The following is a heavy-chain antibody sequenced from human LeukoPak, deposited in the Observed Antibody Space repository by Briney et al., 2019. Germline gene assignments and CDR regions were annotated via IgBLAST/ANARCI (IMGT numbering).Heavy chain of an antibody. J-gene: IGHJ6*03. V-gene: IGHV4-61*02. D-gene: IGHD6-19*01. CDR2: IYTSGST. Sequence: SETLSLTCTVSGGSISSGSYYWSWIRQPAGKGLEWIGRIYTSGSTNYNPSLKSRVTISVDTSKNQFSLKLSSVTAAGTAVYYCASGGSSGWYIYYMDVWGKGTTVTVSS. CDR1: GGSISSGSYY. CDR3: ASGGSSGWYIYYMDV.